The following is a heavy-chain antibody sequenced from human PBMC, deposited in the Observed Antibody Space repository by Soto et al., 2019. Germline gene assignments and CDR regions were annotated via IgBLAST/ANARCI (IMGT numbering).Heavy chain of an antibody. D-gene: IGHD1-26*01. V-gene: IGHV4-59*01. J-gene: IGHJ6*03. Sequence: PSETLSLTCTVSGGSISSSHWGWVRQPPGKGLEWIGDIYYSGSAKYNPSLKSRVTISVDTSKNQFSLNLSSVTAADTAVFYCGRVPSGPHYYHRDVGGTGPTVTVPS. CDR1: GGSISSSH. CDR2: IYYSGSA. CDR3: GRVPSGPHYYHRDV.